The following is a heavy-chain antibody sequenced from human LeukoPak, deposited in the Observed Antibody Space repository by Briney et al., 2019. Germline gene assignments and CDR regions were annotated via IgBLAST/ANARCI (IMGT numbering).Heavy chain of an antibody. J-gene: IGHJ6*03. D-gene: IGHD1-26*01. Sequence: PSETLSLTCAVYGGSFSGYYWSWIRQPPGKGLEWIGEINHSGSTNYNPSLKSRVTISVDTSKNQFSMKLSSVTAADTAVYYCARHSGSYEFYYYYYYMDVWGKGTTVTVSS. CDR2: INHSGST. CDR1: GGSFSGYY. V-gene: IGHV4-34*01. CDR3: ARHSGSYEFYYYYYYMDV.